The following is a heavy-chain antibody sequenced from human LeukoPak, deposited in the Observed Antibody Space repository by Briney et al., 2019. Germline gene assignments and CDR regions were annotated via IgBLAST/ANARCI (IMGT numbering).Heavy chain of an antibody. J-gene: IGHJ4*02. V-gene: IGHV6-1*01. CDR3: ARAGNGYHDF. CDR1: GDSVSSNSAT. Sequence: SQTLSLTCAISGDSVSSNSATWHWLRQSPSRGLEWLGRTYYRSKWNYDYAVSVKSRITINPDTSMNQFSLLLRSVTPEDTALYYCARAGNGYHDFWGQGVLVTVSS. CDR2: TYYRSKWNY. D-gene: IGHD2-2*01.